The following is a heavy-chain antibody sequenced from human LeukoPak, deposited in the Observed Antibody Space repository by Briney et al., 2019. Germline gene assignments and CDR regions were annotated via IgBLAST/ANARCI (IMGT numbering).Heavy chain of an antibody. D-gene: IGHD4-17*01. Sequence: PSETLSLTCTVSGGSISSYYWSWIRQPPGKGLEWIGYIYYSGSTNYNPSLKSRVTISVDTSKNQFSLKLSSVTAADTAVYYCARHPYDYGDHFAYWGQETLVTVSS. CDR3: ARHPYDYGDHFAY. CDR2: IYYSGST. V-gene: IGHV4-59*08. CDR1: GGSISSYY. J-gene: IGHJ4*02.